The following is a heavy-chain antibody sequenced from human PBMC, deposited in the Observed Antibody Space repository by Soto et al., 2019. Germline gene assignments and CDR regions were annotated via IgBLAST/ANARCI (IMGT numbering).Heavy chain of an antibody. D-gene: IGHD6-13*01. CDR3: ARDFSGIAAAPYYYYGMDV. CDR2: ISYDGSNK. J-gene: IGHJ6*01. V-gene: IGHV3-30-3*01. CDR1: GFTFSSYP. Sequence: GGSLRLSCAASGFTFSSYPMHWVRQAPGKGLEWVAVISYDGSNKYYADSVKGRFTISRDNSKNTLYLQMNSLRAEDTAVYYCARDFSGIAAAPYYYYGMDVWGQGTTVTVSP.